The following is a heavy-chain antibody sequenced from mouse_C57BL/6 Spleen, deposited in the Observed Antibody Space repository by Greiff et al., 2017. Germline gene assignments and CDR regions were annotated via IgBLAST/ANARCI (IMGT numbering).Heavy chain of an antibody. D-gene: IGHD1-1*01. J-gene: IGHJ2*01. CDR1: GYTFTDYN. CDR3: ATPYGSSYGY. CDR2: INPNNGGT. Sequence: VHVKQSGPELVKPGASVKMSCKASGYTFTDYNMHWVKQSHGKSLEWIGYINPNNGGTSYNQKFKGKATLTVNKSSSTAYMELRSLTSEDSAVYYCATPYGSSYGYWGQGTTLTVSS. V-gene: IGHV1-22*01.